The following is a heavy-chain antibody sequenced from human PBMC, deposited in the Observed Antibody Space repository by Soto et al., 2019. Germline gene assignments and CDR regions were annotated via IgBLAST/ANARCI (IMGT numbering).Heavy chain of an antibody. V-gene: IGHV6-1*01. CDR2: TYYRSKWYH. Sequence: SQTLSLTCAISGGSVSSDNAVWNWIRQSPSRGLEWLGRTYYRSKWYHDYPASMKSRITISPDSSKNVFSLHLSSVTPEDTAVYYCARGTLIAVPGPWGQGTLVTVSS. CDR3: ARGTLIAVPGP. CDR1: GGSVSSDNAV. D-gene: IGHD6-19*01. J-gene: IGHJ5*02.